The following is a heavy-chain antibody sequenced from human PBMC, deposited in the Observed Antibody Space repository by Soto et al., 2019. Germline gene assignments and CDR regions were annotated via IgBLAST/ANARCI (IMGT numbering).Heavy chain of an antibody. Sequence: GGSLRLSCSASGFTFSSYSMHWVRQAPGKGLEYVSAISSNGGSTYHANSVKGRFTISRDNSKNTLYLHMSSLRAEDTALYYCVKDASMTTLTAGGYWGQGTMVTVSS. D-gene: IGHD4-4*01. CDR3: VKDASMTTLTAGGY. CDR1: GFTFSSYS. CDR2: ISSNGGST. V-gene: IGHV3-64D*08. J-gene: IGHJ4*02.